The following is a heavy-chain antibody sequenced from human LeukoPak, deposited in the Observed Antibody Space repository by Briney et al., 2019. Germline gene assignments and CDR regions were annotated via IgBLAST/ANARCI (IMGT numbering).Heavy chain of an antibody. CDR2: INWNGGST. CDR3: ARVLGTMIVVVPNAFDI. CDR1: GFTFDDYG. V-gene: IGHV3-20*04. D-gene: IGHD3-22*01. J-gene: IGHJ3*02. Sequence: GGSLRLSCAASGFTFDDYGMSWVRQAPGKGLEWVSSINWNGGSTGYADSVKGRFTISRDNAKNSLYLQMNSLRAEDTALYYCARVLGTMIVVVPNAFDIWGQGTMVTVSS.